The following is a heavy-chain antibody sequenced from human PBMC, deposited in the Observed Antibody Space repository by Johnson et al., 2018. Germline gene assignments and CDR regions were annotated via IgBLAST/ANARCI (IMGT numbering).Heavy chain of an antibody. V-gene: IGHV3-21*01. CDR1: KFTFSLSDYN. CDR2: ITSSRSYT. D-gene: IGHD2-15*01. CDR3: ARGGYGHVREAGFDY. J-gene: IGHJ4*02. Sequence: EVQLVESGGGLVEPGGSLRLSCSTSKFTFSLSDYNMNWVRQAPGKGLEWVSSITSSRSYTYYADSVKGRFSIPRDDAQTALYLQMDSLRDEDTDVYYCARGGYGHVREAGFDYWGQGSLVTVSS.